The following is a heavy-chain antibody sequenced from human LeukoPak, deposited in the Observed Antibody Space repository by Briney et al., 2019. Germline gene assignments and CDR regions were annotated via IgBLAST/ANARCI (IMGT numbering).Heavy chain of an antibody. D-gene: IGHD3-22*01. Sequence: GGSLRLSCEGSGFAFSNYWMGWVRQAPGKGLQWVANIKTDGSEKYYVDSVKGRFTISRDNAKNSLYLQMNSLRAEDTAVYYCATYSSLNRREFQYWGQGTLLTVSS. V-gene: IGHV3-7*01. J-gene: IGHJ1*01. CDR3: ATYSSLNRREFQY. CDR1: GFAFSNYW. CDR2: IKTDGSEK.